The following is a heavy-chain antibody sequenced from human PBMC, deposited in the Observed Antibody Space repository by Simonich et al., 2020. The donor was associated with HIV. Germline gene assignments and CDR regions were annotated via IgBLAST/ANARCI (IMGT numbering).Heavy chain of an antibody. CDR1: GGTFSSFA. Sequence: QVQLVQSGAEVKKPGSSVKVSCKASGGTFSSFAISWVRQAPGLGLEWVGVIIPIFGTANYAQMFQGRVTITADESTSTAYMELSSLRSEDTGIYYCARKGGGRGVYYFDYWGQGTLVTVSS. V-gene: IGHV1-69*13. CDR3: ARKGGGRGVYYFDY. J-gene: IGHJ4*02. D-gene: IGHD3-10*01. CDR2: IIPIFGTA.